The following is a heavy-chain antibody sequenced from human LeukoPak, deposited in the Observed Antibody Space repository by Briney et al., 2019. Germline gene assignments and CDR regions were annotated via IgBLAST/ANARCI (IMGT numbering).Heavy chain of an antibody. Sequence: GGSLTLSCQASGFTFYMYAMSWVRQAPGKGLEWVASMCGTAGCTFYPDSVKGRFTISRDNSKNVLYLRMNSLTAEDTAIYYCAKARAGYNSYYFDYWGQGTLVTVSS. CDR3: AKARAGYNSYYFDY. CDR1: GFTFYMYA. J-gene: IGHJ4*02. CDR2: MCGTAGCT. D-gene: IGHD5-24*01. V-gene: IGHV3-23*01.